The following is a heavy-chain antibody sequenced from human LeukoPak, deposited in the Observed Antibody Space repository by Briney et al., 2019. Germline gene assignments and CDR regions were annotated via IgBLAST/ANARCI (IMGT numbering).Heavy chain of an antibody. CDR2: IIPIFGTA. Sequence: SVKVSCKASGGTFSRYAISWVRQAPGQGLEWMGGIIPIFGTANYAQKFQGRVTITTDESTSTAYMELSSLRSEDTAVYYCARGDLEWFSSWFDPWGQGTLVTVSS. J-gene: IGHJ5*02. CDR1: GGTFSRYA. CDR3: ARGDLEWFSSWFDP. D-gene: IGHD3-3*01. V-gene: IGHV1-69*05.